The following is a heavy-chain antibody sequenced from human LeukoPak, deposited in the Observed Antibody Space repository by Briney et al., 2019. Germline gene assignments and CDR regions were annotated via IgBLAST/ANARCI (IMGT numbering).Heavy chain of an antibody. CDR3: AGVYCSGGSCYSGWFDP. CDR1: GGSISSYY. CDR2: IYYSGST. Sequence: ASETLSLTCTVSGGSISSYYWSWIRQPPGMGLEWIGYIYYSGSTNYNPSLKSRVTISVDTSKNQFSLKLSSVTAADTAVYYCAGVYCSGGSCYSGWFDPWGQGTLVTVSS. J-gene: IGHJ5*02. V-gene: IGHV4-59*08. D-gene: IGHD2-15*01.